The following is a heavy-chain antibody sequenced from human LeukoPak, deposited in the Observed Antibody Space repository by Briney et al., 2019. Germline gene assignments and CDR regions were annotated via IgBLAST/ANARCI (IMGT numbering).Heavy chain of an antibody. CDR2: IYYSGST. Sequence: PSETLSLTCTVSGGSISSSSNYWGWIRQPPGEGLEWIGSIYYSGSTYYNPSLKSRVTISVDTSKNQFSLKLSSVTAADTAVYYCARVLFSPYYYDSSGYYFDYWGQGTLVTVSS. J-gene: IGHJ4*02. D-gene: IGHD3-22*01. CDR1: GGSISSSSNY. CDR3: ARVLFSPYYYDSSGYYFDY. V-gene: IGHV4-39*07.